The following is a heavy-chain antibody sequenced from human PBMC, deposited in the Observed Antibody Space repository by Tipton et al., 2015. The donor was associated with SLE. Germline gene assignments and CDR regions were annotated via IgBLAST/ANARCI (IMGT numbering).Heavy chain of an antibody. Sequence: TLSLTCAVYGGSFSGYYWSWIRQPPGKGLEWIGEINHSGSTNYNPSLKSRVTISVDTSKKQFSLKLSSVTAADTAVYYCARLTYYDSSGSHSVDFWGRGALVTVSS. J-gene: IGHJ4*02. CDR1: GGSFSGYY. CDR3: ARLTYYDSSGSHSVDF. V-gene: IGHV4-34*01. CDR2: INHSGST. D-gene: IGHD3-22*01.